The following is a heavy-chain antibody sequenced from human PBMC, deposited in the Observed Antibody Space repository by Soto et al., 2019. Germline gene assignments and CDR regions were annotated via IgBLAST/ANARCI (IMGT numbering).Heavy chain of an antibody. J-gene: IGHJ5*02. CDR1: GFTFSSYG. D-gene: IGHD5-12*01. CDR3: AKDFGGAYSGYDS. CDR2: ISYDGSNK. Sequence: QVQLVESGGGVVQPGRSLRLSCAASGFTFSSYGMHWVRQAPGKGLEWVAVISYDGSNKYYADSVKGRFTISRDNSKNTMYLQMNSLRAEDTAVYYCAKDFGGAYSGYDSWGQGTLVTFSS. V-gene: IGHV3-30*18.